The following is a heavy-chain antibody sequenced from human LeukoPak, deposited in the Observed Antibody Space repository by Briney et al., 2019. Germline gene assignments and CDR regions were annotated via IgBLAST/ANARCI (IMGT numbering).Heavy chain of an antibody. CDR1: GGSISSYY. CDR2: IYYSGSA. Sequence: PSETLSLTCTVSGGSISSYYWSWIRQPPGKGLEWIGYIYYSGSANYHPSLKSRVTISVDTSKNRFSLRLSSVTAADTAVYYCATSARDGYNFAFDIWGQGTMVTVSS. CDR3: ATSARDGYNFAFDI. D-gene: IGHD5-24*01. J-gene: IGHJ3*02. V-gene: IGHV4-59*01.